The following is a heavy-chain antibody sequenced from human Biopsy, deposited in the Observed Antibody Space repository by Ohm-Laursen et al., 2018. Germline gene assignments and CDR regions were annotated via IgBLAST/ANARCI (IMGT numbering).Heavy chain of an antibody. CDR3: ASAGYNPDWNFDL. CDR1: GGSMTGYE. D-gene: IGHD5-24*01. J-gene: IGHJ2*01. Sequence: SETLSLTWSVSGGSMTGYEWSWIRLAPGKGLEWIGYIYYSGGTKYNPPLASRVTFSVDMSKSQFSLKLYSVTAADTAVYYCASAGYNPDWNFDLWGRGTRVTVSS. CDR2: IYYSGGT. V-gene: IGHV4-59*01.